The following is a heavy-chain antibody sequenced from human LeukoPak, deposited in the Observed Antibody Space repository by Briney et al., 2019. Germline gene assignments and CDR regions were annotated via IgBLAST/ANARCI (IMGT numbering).Heavy chain of an antibody. CDR1: GYTVTSYY. J-gene: IGHJ5*02. CDR3: ARGGLAAAATSGRGRWFDP. V-gene: IGHV1-46*04. Sequence: GASVKVSCKASGYTVTSYYMHWVRQAPGQGLEWMGIINPSVGSASYAQKLQGRVTMTRDMSTSTVYMELSSLRSEDTAVYYCARGGLAAAATSGRGRWFDPWGQGTLVTVSS. D-gene: IGHD6-13*01. CDR2: INPSVGSA.